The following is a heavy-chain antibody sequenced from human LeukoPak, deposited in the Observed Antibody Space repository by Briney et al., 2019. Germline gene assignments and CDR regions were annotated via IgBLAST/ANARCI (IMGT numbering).Heavy chain of an antibody. CDR1: GGSISSYY. CDR3: ARGRRVVINDAFDI. D-gene: IGHD3-3*01. Sequence: SETLSLTCTVSGGSISSYYWSWFRQPPGKGLEWIGYIYYSGSTNYNPSLKSRVTISVDTSKNQFSLKLSSVTAADTAVYYCARGRRVVINDAFDIWGQGTMVTVSS. V-gene: IGHV4-59*01. CDR2: IYYSGST. J-gene: IGHJ3*02.